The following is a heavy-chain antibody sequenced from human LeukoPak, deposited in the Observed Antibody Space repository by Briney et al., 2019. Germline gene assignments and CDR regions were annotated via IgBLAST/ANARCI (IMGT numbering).Heavy chain of an antibody. J-gene: IGHJ4*02. CDR1: GYTFTSYY. CDR3: ARRNYYDSSGYPLLDY. D-gene: IGHD3-22*01. Sequence: ASVKVSCKASGYTFTSYYMHWVRQAPGQGLEWMGIINPSGGSTSYAQKFQGRVTMTRDTSTSTVYMELSSLRSEDTAVYYCARRNYYDSSGYPLLDYWGQGTLVTVSS. CDR2: INPSGGST. V-gene: IGHV1-46*01.